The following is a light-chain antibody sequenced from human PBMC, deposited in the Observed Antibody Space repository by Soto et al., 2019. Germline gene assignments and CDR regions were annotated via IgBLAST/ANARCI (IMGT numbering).Light chain of an antibody. CDR1: QGISTW. V-gene: IGKV1-12*01. J-gene: IGKJ3*01. CDR2: AAS. Sequence: DIQMTQSPSFVSASVGDRVTITCRASQGISTWLAWYQQKPGKAPNLLIYAASNLQNGVPSRFSGSGSGTGVTLTIRSQQPEDFATYYCQQTNTFPLSFGPGTKVDVK. CDR3: QQTNTFPLS.